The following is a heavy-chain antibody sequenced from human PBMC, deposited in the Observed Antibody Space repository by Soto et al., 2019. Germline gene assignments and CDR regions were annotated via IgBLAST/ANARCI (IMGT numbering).Heavy chain of an antibody. Sequence: EVQLVESGGGLVQPGRSPRLSCAASGFTFDDYAMHWVRQAPGKGLEWVSGISWNSGSIGYADYVKGRFTISRDNAKNSLYLQMNSLRAEDTALYYCAKGEGSSGYYSLFDYWGQGTLVTVSS. J-gene: IGHJ4*02. CDR3: AKGEGSSGYYSLFDY. D-gene: IGHD3-22*01. CDR1: GFTFDDYA. V-gene: IGHV3-9*01. CDR2: ISWNSGSI.